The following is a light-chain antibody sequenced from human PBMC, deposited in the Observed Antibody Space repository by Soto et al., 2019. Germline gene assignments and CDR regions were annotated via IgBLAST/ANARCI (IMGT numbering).Light chain of an antibody. V-gene: IGKV1-17*03. Sequence: DIQVTQSPSAMSASVGDRVTITCRASQGISNSVAWFQQKPGKVPKRLIYGASSLQSGVPSRFSGSGSGTEFTLTISSLQPEDFAIYYCLQHGSYPRTFGQGTKVDIK. CDR2: GAS. CDR3: LQHGSYPRT. CDR1: QGISNS. J-gene: IGKJ1*01.